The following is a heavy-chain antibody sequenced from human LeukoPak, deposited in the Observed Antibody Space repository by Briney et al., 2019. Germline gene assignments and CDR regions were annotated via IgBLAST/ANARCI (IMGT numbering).Heavy chain of an antibody. J-gene: IGHJ4*02. CDR3: ARLGYYFDY. V-gene: IGHV4-34*01. D-gene: IGHD2-15*01. CDR1: GGSFSGYY. Sequence: SETLSLTCAVYGGSFSGYYWSWIRQPPGKGLEWIGEINHSGSANYNPSLKSRVTISVDTSKNQFSLKLSSVTAADTAVYYCARLGYYFDYWGQGTLVTVSS. CDR2: INHSGSA.